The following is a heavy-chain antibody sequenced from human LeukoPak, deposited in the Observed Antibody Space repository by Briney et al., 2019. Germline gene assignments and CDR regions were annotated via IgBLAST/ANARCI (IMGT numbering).Heavy chain of an antibody. D-gene: IGHD2-21*02. CDR1: GFTFSNSY. J-gene: IGHJ4*02. Sequence: GGSLRLSCAASGFTFSNSYMSWVRQAPGKGLEWVSLIYPSGNIYYADSVKGRFTISRDNSKNTLYLQMNSLRGEDTAVYYCAREHIVVVTANYLDYWGQGTLVTVSS. CDR2: IYPSGNI. V-gene: IGHV3-66*03. CDR3: AREHIVVVTANYLDY.